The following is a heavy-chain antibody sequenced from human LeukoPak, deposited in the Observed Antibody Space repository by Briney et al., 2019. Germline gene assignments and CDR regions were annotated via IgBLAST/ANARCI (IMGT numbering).Heavy chain of an antibody. Sequence: GESLKISCKGSGNSFSSYWIGWVRQMPGKGLEWMGIIYPGDSETRYSPSFQGQVTISADKSISTAYLQWSSLKASDTAMYYCARRRDLYSGSYYPFDYWGQGTLVTVSS. CDR1: GNSFSSYW. D-gene: IGHD1-26*01. V-gene: IGHV5-51*01. J-gene: IGHJ4*02. CDR2: IYPGDSET. CDR3: ARRRDLYSGSYYPFDY.